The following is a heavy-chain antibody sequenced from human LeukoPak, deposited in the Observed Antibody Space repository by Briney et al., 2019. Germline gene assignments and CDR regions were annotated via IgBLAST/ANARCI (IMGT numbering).Heavy chain of an antibody. Sequence: SETLSLTCTVSGGSISSHYWSWIRQPPGKGLEWIGYIYYSGSTNYNPSLKSRVTISVDTSKNQFSLKLSSVTAAETAVYYCARWGIAARLNYFDYWGQGTLVTVSS. CDR2: IYYSGST. J-gene: IGHJ4*02. D-gene: IGHD6-6*01. CDR1: GGSISSHY. CDR3: ARWGIAARLNYFDY. V-gene: IGHV4-59*11.